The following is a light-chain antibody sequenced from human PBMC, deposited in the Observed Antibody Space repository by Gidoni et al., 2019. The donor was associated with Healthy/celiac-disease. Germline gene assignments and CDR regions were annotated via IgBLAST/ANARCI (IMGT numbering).Light chain of an antibody. CDR3: QQRSNWLPIT. CDR2: DAA. J-gene: IGKJ5*01. V-gene: IGKV3-11*01. Sequence: EIVLTQSPATLYLSPGERATSSCRASQSVSSYLAWYQQKPGQAPRLLIYDAANRATGIPARFSGSGSGTDFTLTISSLEPEDFAVYYCQQRSNWLPITFGQGTRLEIK. CDR1: QSVSSY.